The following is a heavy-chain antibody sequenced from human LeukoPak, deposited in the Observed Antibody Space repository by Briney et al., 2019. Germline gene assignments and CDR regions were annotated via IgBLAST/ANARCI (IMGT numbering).Heavy chain of an antibody. V-gene: IGHV3-30*18. Sequence: GGSLRLSCTASGFTLSSFGMHWVRQAPGKGLEWVAVISDDGSNRNYADSVKGRFTISRDNSKNTLYLQMNSLRAEDTAEYYCAKDADTATIIYWYFDLWGRGTLVTVSS. J-gene: IGHJ2*01. CDR1: GFTLSSFG. CDR2: ISDDGSNR. D-gene: IGHD5-18*01. CDR3: AKDADTATIIYWYFDL.